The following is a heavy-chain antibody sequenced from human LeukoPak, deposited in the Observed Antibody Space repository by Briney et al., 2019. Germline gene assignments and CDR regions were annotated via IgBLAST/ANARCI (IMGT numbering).Heavy chain of an antibody. Sequence: ASVKVSYKASGYTFTGYYMHWVRQAPGQGLEWMGWINPNSGGTNYAQKFQGWVTMTRDTSISTAYMELSRLRSDDTAVYYCAREILGYSGYDSRAFDIWGQGTMVTVSS. J-gene: IGHJ3*02. V-gene: IGHV1-2*04. D-gene: IGHD5-12*01. CDR1: GYTFTGYY. CDR3: AREILGYSGYDSRAFDI. CDR2: INPNSGGT.